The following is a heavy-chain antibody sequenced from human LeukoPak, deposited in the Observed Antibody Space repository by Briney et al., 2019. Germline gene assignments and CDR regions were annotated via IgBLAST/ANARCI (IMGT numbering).Heavy chain of an antibody. CDR2: IFSRSESI. CDR1: GFTFGAST. J-gene: IGHJ4*02. CDR3: ARDFFHSSDSRPFDY. Sequence: NSGGSLRLSCAASGFTFGASTKNWARKAQGKDLEGVSCIFSRSESILYADSVKGRFTISRDNAKNSLYLQMDSLRVEDTAVYYCARDFFHSSDSRPFDYWGQGTLVTVSS. V-gene: IGHV3-21*01. D-gene: IGHD3-22*01.